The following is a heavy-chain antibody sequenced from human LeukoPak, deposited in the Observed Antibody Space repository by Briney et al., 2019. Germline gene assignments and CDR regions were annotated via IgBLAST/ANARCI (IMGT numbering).Heavy chain of an antibody. J-gene: IGHJ3*02. V-gene: IGHV4-59*01. D-gene: IGHD1-1*01. CDR1: GGSISSYY. Sequence: SETLSLTCTVSGGSISSYYWSWIRQPPGKGLEWIGYIFYSGSANYNPSLKSRVTISVDTSKNQFSLKLTSVTAADTAVYYCASSTTGTTYAFDIWGQGTMVTVSS. CDR3: ASSTTGTTYAFDI. CDR2: IFYSGSA.